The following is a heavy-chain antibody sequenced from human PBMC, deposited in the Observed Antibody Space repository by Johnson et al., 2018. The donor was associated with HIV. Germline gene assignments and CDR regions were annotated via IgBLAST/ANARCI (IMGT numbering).Heavy chain of an antibody. D-gene: IGHD1-26*01. CDR3: AREGEWERHAFDI. V-gene: IGHV3-15*05. J-gene: IGHJ3*02. CDR1: GFTLGSFG. CDR2: IKSKTDGGTT. Sequence: VQLVESGGGVVQPGRSLRLSCAASGFTLGSFGMHWVRQAPGKGLEWVGRIKSKTDGGTTDYAAPVKGRFTISRDNSKNTLYLQMNSLRAEDTALYYCAREGEWERHAFDIWGQGTMVTVSS.